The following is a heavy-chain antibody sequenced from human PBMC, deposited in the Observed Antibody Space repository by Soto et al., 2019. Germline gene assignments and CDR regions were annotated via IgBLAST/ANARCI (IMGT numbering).Heavy chain of an antibody. CDR3: AIIAAAGILDY. D-gene: IGHD6-13*01. CDR2: ISAYNGNT. CDR1: GYTFTSYG. J-gene: IGHJ4*02. Sequence: ASVKVSCKASGYTFTSYGISWVRQAPGQGLEWMGWISAYNGNTNYAQKLQGRVTMTTDTSTSTAYMELRSLSSEDTAVYYCAIIAAAGILDYWGQGTLVTVSS. V-gene: IGHV1-18*01.